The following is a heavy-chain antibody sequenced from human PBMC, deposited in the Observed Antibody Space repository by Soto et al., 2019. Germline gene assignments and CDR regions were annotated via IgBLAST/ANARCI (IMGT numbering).Heavy chain of an antibody. D-gene: IGHD2-15*01. Sequence: SETLSLTCTVSGGSVSSGSYYWSWIRQPPGKGLEWIGYIYYSGSTNYNPSLKSRVTISVDTSKNQFSLKLSSVTAADTAVYYCARGPVGSDYFEYWGQGTLVTVSS. CDR1: GGSVSSGSYY. V-gene: IGHV4-61*01. J-gene: IGHJ4*02. CDR3: ARGPVGSDYFEY. CDR2: IYYSGST.